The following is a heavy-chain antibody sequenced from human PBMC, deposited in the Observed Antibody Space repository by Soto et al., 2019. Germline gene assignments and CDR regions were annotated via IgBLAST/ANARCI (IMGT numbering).Heavy chain of an antibody. CDR1: GGSFSGYY. CDR3: ARVRLDYGSRFYP. D-gene: IGHD3-10*01. V-gene: IGHV4-34*01. Sequence: QVQLQQWGAGLLQPSETLSLTCAVYGGSFSGYYWSWIRQPPGKGLEWIGEINHSGSTNYNPSLKSRVTISVDTSKNQFSLKLSSVTAADTAVYYCARVRLDYGSRFYPWGQGTLVTVSS. J-gene: IGHJ5*02. CDR2: INHSGST.